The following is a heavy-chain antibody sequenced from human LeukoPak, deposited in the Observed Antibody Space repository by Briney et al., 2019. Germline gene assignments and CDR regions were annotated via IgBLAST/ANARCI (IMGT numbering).Heavy chain of an antibody. CDR3: ARDDQSVTMGRGQVYYYYYGMDV. V-gene: IGHV3-30*04. CDR1: GFPFSNYA. Sequence: PGGSLRLSCAASGFPFSNYAMHWVRQAPGKGLEWVAVISYDGSNKYYADSVKGRFTISRDTSKNTLYLQMNSLTAEDTAVYYCARDDQSVTMGRGQVYYYYYGMDVWGQGTTVTVSS. D-gene: IGHD3-10*01. CDR2: ISYDGSNK. J-gene: IGHJ6*02.